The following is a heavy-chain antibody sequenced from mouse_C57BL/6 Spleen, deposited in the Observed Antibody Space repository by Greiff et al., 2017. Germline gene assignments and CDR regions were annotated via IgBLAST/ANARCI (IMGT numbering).Heavy chain of an antibody. CDR3: ARTGDDGYFFDY. CDR1: GFTFSDSG. J-gene: IGHJ2*01. D-gene: IGHD2-3*01. CDR2: ISSGSSTI. Sequence: EVMLVESGGGLVKPGGSLKLSCAASGFTFSDSGMHWVRQAPEKGLEWVAYISSGSSTIYYADTVKGRFTISRDNAKNTLFLQMTSLRSADTAMYYCARTGDDGYFFDYWGQGTTLTVAS. V-gene: IGHV5-17*01.